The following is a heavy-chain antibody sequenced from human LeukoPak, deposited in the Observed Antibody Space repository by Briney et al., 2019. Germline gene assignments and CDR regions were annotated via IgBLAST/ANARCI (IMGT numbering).Heavy chain of an antibody. CDR1: GFTVSSNY. CDR3: ARDPYCSSTSCYGRYYYGMDV. CDR2: IYSGGST. Sequence: GGSLRLSCAASGFTVSSNYMSWVRQAPGKGLEWVSVIYSGGSTYYADSVKGRFTISRDNSKNTLYLQMNSLRAEDTAVYYCARDPYCSSTSCYGRYYYGMDVWGQGTTVTVSS. J-gene: IGHJ6*02. V-gene: IGHV3-66*02. D-gene: IGHD2-2*01.